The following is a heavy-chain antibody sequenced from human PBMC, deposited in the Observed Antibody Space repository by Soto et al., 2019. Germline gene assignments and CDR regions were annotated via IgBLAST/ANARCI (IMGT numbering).Heavy chain of an antibody. V-gene: IGHV4-31*03. CDR3: ATESGSTYGYFDH. J-gene: IGHJ4*02. CDR1: GGSISSGGYY. CDR2: IYYSGST. D-gene: IGHD5-18*01. Sequence: SETLSLTCTVSGGSISSGGYYWSWIRQHPGKGLEWIGYIYYSGSTYYNPSLKSRVTISVDTSKNQFSLKLSSVTAADTAVYYCATESGSTYGYFDHWGQGTQVTVSS.